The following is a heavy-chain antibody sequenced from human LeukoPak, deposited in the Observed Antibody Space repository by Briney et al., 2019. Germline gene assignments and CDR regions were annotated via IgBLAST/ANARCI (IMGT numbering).Heavy chain of an antibody. CDR3: AEAPVTTCRGAYCYPFDY. J-gene: IGHJ4*02. CDR1: GFTFSSHG. D-gene: IGHD2-21*01. Sequence: GGSLRLSCAASGFTFSSHGMNWVRQAPGKGLEWVSAISDSGNTYHADSVKGRFTISRDSSKNTLFLQMNRLRPEDAAVYYCAEAPVTTCRGAYCYPFDYWGQGTLVTVSS. CDR2: ISDSGNT. V-gene: IGHV3-23*01.